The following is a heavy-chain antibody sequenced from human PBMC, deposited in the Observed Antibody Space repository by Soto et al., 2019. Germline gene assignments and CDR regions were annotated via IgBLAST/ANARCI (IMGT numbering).Heavy chain of an antibody. J-gene: IGHJ4*02. CDR3: AKADGEQWLLPHLEN. CDR1: AFNFNKYA. Sequence: EVQLLESGGDLVRPGESLRLSCAASAFNFNKYAMSWVRQAPGEGLEWVSGIRCCGGTASYADSVKGRFTNDRDDSKNTLFLHMNSLRVEDTAEYYCAKADGEQWLLPHLENWGRGTLVTVS. D-gene: IGHD6-19*01. V-gene: IGHV3-23*01. CDR2: IRCCGGTA.